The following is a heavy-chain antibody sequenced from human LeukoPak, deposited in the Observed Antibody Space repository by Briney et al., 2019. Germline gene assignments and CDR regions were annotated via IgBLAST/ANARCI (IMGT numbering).Heavy chain of an antibody. CDR2: ISSSSYI. Sequence: GGSLRLSCAASGFTFSSYSMNWVRQAPGKGLEWVSSISSSSYIYYADSVKGRFTISRDNAKNSLYLQMNSLRAEDTAVYYCARDREMIAAAGIDYWGQGTLVTVSS. J-gene: IGHJ4*02. CDR1: GFTFSSYS. V-gene: IGHV3-21*01. CDR3: ARDREMIAAAGIDY. D-gene: IGHD6-13*01.